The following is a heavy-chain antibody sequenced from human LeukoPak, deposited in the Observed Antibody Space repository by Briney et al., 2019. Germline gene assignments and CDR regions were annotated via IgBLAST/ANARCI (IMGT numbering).Heavy chain of an antibody. Sequence: ASVKVSCKASGYTFTSYYMHWVRQAPGQGLEWMGIINPSGGSTSYAQKFQGRVTMTRDTSTSTVYMELSSLRSEDTAVYYCARVDIVVVVAATYAFDIWGQGTMVTVSS. CDR3: ARVDIVVVVAATYAFDI. J-gene: IGHJ3*02. D-gene: IGHD2-15*01. V-gene: IGHV1-46*01. CDR2: INPSGGST. CDR1: GYTFTSYY.